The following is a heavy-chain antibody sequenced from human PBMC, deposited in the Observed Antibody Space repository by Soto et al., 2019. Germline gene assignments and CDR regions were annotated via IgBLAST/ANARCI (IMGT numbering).Heavy chain of an antibody. CDR3: ARAAVGAQLGIDY. D-gene: IGHD1-26*01. Sequence: GGSLRLSCAASGFTVSSNYMSWVRQAPGKGLEWVSVIYSGGSTYYADSVKGRFTISRDNSKNTLYLQMNSLRAEDTAVYYCARAAVGAQLGIDYWGQGTLVTVSS. CDR1: GFTVSSNY. J-gene: IGHJ4*02. V-gene: IGHV3-53*01. CDR2: IYSGGST.